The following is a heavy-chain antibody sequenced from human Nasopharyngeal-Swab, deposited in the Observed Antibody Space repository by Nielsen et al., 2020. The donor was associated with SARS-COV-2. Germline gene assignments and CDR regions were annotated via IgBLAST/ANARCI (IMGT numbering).Heavy chain of an antibody. V-gene: IGHV3-9*01. CDR1: GFTCDDYA. Sequence: SLKISCAASGFTCDDYAIHWVRQAPGKGLEWVSGISWNSVSIGYADSVKGRFTISRDNAKNSLYLQMNSLRAEDTAVYYCARDTGKYGDPDYWGQGTLVTVSS. CDR3: ARDTGKYGDPDY. D-gene: IGHD4-17*01. J-gene: IGHJ4*02. CDR2: ISWNSVSI.